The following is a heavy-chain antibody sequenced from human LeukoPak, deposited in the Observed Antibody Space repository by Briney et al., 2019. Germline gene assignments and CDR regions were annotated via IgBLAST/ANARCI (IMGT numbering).Heavy chain of an antibody. D-gene: IGHD6-19*01. CDR2: ISAYNGNT. J-gene: IGHJ4*02. Sequence: ASVKVSCKASGYTFTSYGISWVREAPGQGLEWMGWISAYNGNTNYAQKCHGRVTMTTETSTSTAHMELRSVRSDATAVYYCARDGVLWLVPRTLDYWGQGTLVSVSS. V-gene: IGHV1-18*01. CDR3: ARDGVLWLVPRTLDY. CDR1: GYTFTSYG.